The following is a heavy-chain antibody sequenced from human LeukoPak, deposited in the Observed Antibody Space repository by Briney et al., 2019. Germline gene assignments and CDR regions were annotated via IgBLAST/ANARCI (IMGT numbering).Heavy chain of an antibody. V-gene: IGHV4-31*03. D-gene: IGHD3-16*01. Sequence: SQTLSLICTVSGGSISSGGDYWSWIRQHPGKGLGWIGYIYYSGSTYYNPSLKGRVTISVDASKNQFSLKLSPVTAADTAVYDCASGAHGGRDYWGQGALVTVSS. CDR2: IYYSGST. CDR3: ASGAHGGRDY. J-gene: IGHJ4*02. CDR1: GGSISSGGDY.